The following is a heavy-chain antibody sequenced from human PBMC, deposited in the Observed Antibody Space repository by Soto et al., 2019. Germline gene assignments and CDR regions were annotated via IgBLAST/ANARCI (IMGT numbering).Heavy chain of an antibody. V-gene: IGHV1-69*01. CDR3: ARERDYDSSGHPLYYFDY. CDR2: IIPIFGTA. CDR1: GGTFSSYA. J-gene: IGHJ4*02. D-gene: IGHD3-22*01. Sequence: QVQLVQSGAEVKKPGSSVKVSCKASGGTFSSYAISWVRQAPGQGLEWMGGIIPIFGTANYAQKFQGRVTITADESTSTAYMELSSLRSVDTAVYYCARERDYDSSGHPLYYFDYWGQGTLVTVSS.